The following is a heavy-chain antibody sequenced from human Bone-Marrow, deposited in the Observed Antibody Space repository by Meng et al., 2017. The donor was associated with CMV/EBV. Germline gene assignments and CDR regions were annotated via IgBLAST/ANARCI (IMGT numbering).Heavy chain of an antibody. CDR1: GGSFSGYY. CDR3: AGVRSGSPDY. V-gene: IGHV4-34*01. CDR2: INHSGST. Sequence: SETLALTCAVYGGSFSGYYWSWIRQPPGKGLEWIGEINHSGSTNYNPSPKSRVTISVDTSKNQFPLKLSSVPAADTAVYYCAGVRSGSPDYWGQGTLVTVSS. D-gene: IGHD1-26*01. J-gene: IGHJ4*02.